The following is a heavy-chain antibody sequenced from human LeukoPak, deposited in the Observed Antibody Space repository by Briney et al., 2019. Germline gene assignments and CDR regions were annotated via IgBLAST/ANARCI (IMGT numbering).Heavy chain of an antibody. D-gene: IGHD7-27*01. V-gene: IGHV1-46*01. CDR3: SRGPHWDPHFDF. J-gene: IGHJ4*02. CDR2: INPGGGST. Sequence: ASVKVSCKASGYTFSSYYMNWVRQAPGQGLEWMGLINPGGGSTTYAQRFQGRVTMTRDTSISTAYMELSRLRSDDTAVYYCSRGPHWDPHFDFWGQGTLVTVSS. CDR1: GYTFSSYY.